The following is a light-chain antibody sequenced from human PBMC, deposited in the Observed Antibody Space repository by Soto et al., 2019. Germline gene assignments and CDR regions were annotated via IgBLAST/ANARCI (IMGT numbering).Light chain of an antibody. J-gene: IGKJ1*01. Sequence: EIVMTQSPATLSVSPGERATLSCRASQSVSSNLAWYQQRPGQAPRLLIYGASARATSFPARFSGSGSGTEFTLTISSLQSEDFGVYYCQQYNDWPRTFGQGTRVEIK. V-gene: IGKV3-15*01. CDR1: QSVSSN. CDR2: GAS. CDR3: QQYNDWPRT.